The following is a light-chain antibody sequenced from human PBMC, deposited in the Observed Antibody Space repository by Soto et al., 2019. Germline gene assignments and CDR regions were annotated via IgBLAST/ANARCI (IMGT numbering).Light chain of an antibody. CDR1: QSVSSSS. CDR2: GAS. J-gene: IGKJ5*01. V-gene: IGKV3-20*01. Sequence: GERSSLSGRASQSVSSSSLAWYQHKRGQAPRLLIHGASSRATGIPDRFSGSGSGRDFTLTISGRVHEDFAVYYCRQYGSSPLISVGQGTRLEI. CDR3: RQYGSSPLIS.